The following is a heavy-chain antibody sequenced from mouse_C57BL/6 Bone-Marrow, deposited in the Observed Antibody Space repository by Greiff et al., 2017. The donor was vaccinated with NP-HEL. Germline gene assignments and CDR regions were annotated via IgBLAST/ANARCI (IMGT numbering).Heavy chain of an antibody. J-gene: IGHJ1*03. CDR1: GFSLTSYG. CDR3: ARKVYPYWYFDV. D-gene: IGHD2-3*01. Sequence: VQLQESGPGLVQPSQSLSITCTVSGFSLTSYGVHWVRQSPGKGLEWLGVIWSGGSTDYNAAFISRLSISKDNSKSQVFFKMNSLQADDTAIYYCARKVYPYWYFDVWGTGTTVTVSS. CDR2: IWSGGST. V-gene: IGHV2-2*01.